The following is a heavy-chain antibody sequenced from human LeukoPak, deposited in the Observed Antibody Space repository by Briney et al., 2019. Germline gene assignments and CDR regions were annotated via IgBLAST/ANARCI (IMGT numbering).Heavy chain of an antibody. CDR1: GFTFGSYA. CDR2: ISYDGSIE. CDR3: ARGAIFGVVSGLDV. J-gene: IGHJ6*02. V-gene: IGHV3-30-3*01. D-gene: IGHD3-3*01. Sequence: GGSLRLSCAASGFTFGSYAMHWVRQAQGKGLEWVTLISYDGSIEYYADSVKGRFTISRDNSKNTLFLQMNSLRAEDTAVYYCARGAIFGVVSGLDVWGQGTTVTVSS.